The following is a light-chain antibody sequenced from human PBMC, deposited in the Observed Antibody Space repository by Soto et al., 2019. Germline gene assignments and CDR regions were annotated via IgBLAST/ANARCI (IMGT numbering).Light chain of an antibody. Sequence: AIRMTQSPSSFSASTGDRVTITCRASQGISSYLAWYQQKPGKAPKLLIYAASTLQSGVPSRFSGSGSGTDFTLTISCLQSEDFATYYCQQYYSYLSLTFGGGTKVESK. CDR3: QQYYSYLSLT. CDR2: AAS. V-gene: IGKV1-8*01. CDR1: QGISSY. J-gene: IGKJ4*01.